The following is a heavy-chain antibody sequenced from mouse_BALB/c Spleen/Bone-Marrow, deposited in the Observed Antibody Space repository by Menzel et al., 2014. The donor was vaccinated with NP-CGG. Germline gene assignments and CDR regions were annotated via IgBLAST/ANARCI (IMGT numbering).Heavy chain of an antibody. CDR2: INPSNGGT. V-gene: IGHV1S81*02. J-gene: IGHJ4*01. CDR1: GYTFTSYY. CDR3: SRGRRDALDY. Sequence: VKLQESGAELVKPGASVKLSCKASGYTFTSYYMYWVKQRPGQGLEWFGEINPSNGGTNFNEKFKNKATLTVDKSSSTAYMQLSSLTSEDSAVYYCSRGRRDALDYLGQGTSVTISS.